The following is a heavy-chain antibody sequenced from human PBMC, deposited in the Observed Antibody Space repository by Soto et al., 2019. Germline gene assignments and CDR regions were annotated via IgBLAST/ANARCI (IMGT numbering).Heavy chain of an antibody. CDR2: IKGNGGAT. CDR3: ARVGSYSDGSSYPY. J-gene: IGHJ4*02. D-gene: IGHD6-6*01. Sequence: RASVKVSCKASGYTFTGHDLHWVRQAPGQGLEWMGWIKGNGGATKYARKFQGRVTMTRDTSTTTAYLELNSLRSDDTAVYFCARVGSYSDGSSYPYWGQGTLVTVSS. CDR1: GYTFTGHD. V-gene: IGHV1-2*02.